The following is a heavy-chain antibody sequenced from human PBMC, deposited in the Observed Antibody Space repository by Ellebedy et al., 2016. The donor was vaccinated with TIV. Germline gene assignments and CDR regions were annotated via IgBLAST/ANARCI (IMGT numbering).Heavy chain of an antibody. CDR2: IYYSGDT. J-gene: IGHJ5*02. CDR3: AGGRMAAAGLGGWFDP. V-gene: IGHV4-59*01. Sequence: PGGSLRLSCTASGGSISGYYWTWIRQSPGRGLEWIGYIYYSGDTNHNPSLKSRVTISVDTSKNQFPLMLTSVTAADTAVYYCAGGRMAAAGLGGWFDPWGQGTLVTVSS. D-gene: IGHD6-13*01. CDR1: GGSISGYY.